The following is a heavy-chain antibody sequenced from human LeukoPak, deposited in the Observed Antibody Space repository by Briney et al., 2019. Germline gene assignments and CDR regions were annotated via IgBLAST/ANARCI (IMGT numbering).Heavy chain of an antibody. CDR1: GFTFSTYW. Sequence: GGSLRLSCAASGFTFSTYWMTWVRQAPGKGLEWVANMKQDGSERNYVDSVKGRFTISRDNDRNSLYLQMNSLRAEDTAVYYCTRAYGGSYFDYWGQGTLVTVSS. CDR3: TRAYGGSYFDY. CDR2: MKQDGSER. J-gene: IGHJ4*02. D-gene: IGHD1-26*01. V-gene: IGHV3-7*04.